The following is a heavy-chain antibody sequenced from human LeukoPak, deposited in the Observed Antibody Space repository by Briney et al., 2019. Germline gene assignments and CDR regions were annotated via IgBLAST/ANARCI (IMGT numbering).Heavy chain of an antibody. CDR3: ARALERWSVTDY. CDR1: GFTFSSYA. V-gene: IGHV3-30*04. D-gene: IGHD4-11*01. CDR2: ISYDGSNK. Sequence: GGSLRLSCAASGFTFSSYAMHWVRQAPGKGLEWVALISYDGSNKYFADSVKGRFTISRDNAKNSLYLQMNSLRAEDTAVYYCARALERWSVTDYWGQGTLVTVSS. J-gene: IGHJ4*02.